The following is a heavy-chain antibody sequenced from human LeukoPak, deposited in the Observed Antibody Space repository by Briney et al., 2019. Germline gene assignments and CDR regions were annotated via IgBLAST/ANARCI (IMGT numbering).Heavy chain of an antibody. J-gene: IGHJ4*02. Sequence: ASVKVSCKASGGTFSSYAISWVRQAPGQGLEWMGGNIPIFGTANYAQKFQGRVTITADESTSTAYMELNSLRSEDTAVYYCAREYSRNFDYWGQGTLVTVSS. V-gene: IGHV1-69*13. CDR1: GGTFSSYA. CDR3: AREYSRNFDY. D-gene: IGHD6-13*01. CDR2: NIPIFGTA.